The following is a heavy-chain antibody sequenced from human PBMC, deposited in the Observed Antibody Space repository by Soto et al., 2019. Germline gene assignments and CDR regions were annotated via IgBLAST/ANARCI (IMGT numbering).Heavy chain of an antibody. CDR2: ISSSSSNI. J-gene: IGHJ4*02. V-gene: IGHV3-48*01. CDR1: GFTFSAYS. D-gene: IGHD2-15*01. Sequence: QLVQSGGGLVQPGGSLRLSCAASGFTFSAYSMNWVRQAPGKGLEWVSYISSSSSNIYYVDSVKGRFTISRDNAKNSVYLQMNSLRVEDTAVYYCARGVEGYWGQGTLVTVSS. CDR3: ARGVEGY.